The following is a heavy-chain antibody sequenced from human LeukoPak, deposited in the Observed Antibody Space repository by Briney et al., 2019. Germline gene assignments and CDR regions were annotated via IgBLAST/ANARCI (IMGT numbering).Heavy chain of an antibody. CDR3: ARAKGDYYDSSPGDY. Sequence: ASVKVSCKASGYIFTNFGISWVRQARGQGLEWMGWISGYNGNTKYVQKFQGRVTMTTDTSTSTAYMELRSLRSDDTAVYYCARAKGDYYDSSPGDYWGQGTLVTVSS. CDR1: GYIFTNFG. J-gene: IGHJ4*02. CDR2: ISGYNGNT. V-gene: IGHV1-18*01. D-gene: IGHD3-22*01.